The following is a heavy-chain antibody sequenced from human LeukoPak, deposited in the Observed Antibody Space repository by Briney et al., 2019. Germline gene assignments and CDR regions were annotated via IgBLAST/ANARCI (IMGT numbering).Heavy chain of an antibody. V-gene: IGHV3-23*01. J-gene: IGHJ4*02. CDR1: GFTFSSYA. Sequence: GGSLRLSCAASGFTFSSYAMSWVRQAPGKGLGWVSAISGSGGSTYYADSVKGRFTISRDNSKNTLYLQMNSLRAEDTAVYYCAKDLGNYDAYFDYWGQGTLVTVSS. CDR2: ISGSGGST. D-gene: IGHD1-7*01. CDR3: AKDLGNYDAYFDY.